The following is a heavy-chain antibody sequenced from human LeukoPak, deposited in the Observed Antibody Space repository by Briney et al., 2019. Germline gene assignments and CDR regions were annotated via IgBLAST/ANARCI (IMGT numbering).Heavy chain of an antibody. V-gene: IGHV4-59*01. CDR1: GGSISSYY. D-gene: IGHD2-15*01. CDR2: IYYSGST. J-gene: IGHJ6*03. CDR3: ASTYCSGGSCYEDDYYYYYMDV. Sequence: KPSETLSLTCTVSGGSISSYYWSWIRQPPGKGLEWIGYIYYSGSTNYNPSLKSRVTISVDTSKNQFSLKLSSVTAADTAVYYCASTYCSGGSCYEDDYYYYYMDVWGKGTTVTVSS.